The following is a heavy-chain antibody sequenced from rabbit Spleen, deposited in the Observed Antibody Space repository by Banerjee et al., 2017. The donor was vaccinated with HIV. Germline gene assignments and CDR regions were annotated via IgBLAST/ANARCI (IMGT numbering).Heavy chain of an antibody. V-gene: IGHV1S45*01. CDR2: IYATGGAT. CDR1: GFSFSSSYW. Sequence: LEESGGGLVKPGGTLTLTCTASGFSFSSSYWICWVRQAPEKGLEWIACIYATGGATLYASWVNGRFSISKTSSTTVTLQMTSLTAADTATYFCAREGSGQVFFNLWGQGTLVTVS. CDR3: AREGSGQVFFNL. D-gene: IGHD4-1*01. J-gene: IGHJ4*01.